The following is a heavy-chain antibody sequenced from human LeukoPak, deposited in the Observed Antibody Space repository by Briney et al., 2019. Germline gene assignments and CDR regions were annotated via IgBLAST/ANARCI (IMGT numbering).Heavy chain of an antibody. CDR2: IIPILGMA. V-gene: IGHV1-69*04. Sequence: GASVKVSCKSSGGTFSPYPIAWVRQAPGQGLEWVGRIIPILGMANYAQKFQDRVTFTADESTSTAYMDLSSLTSEDTAVYYCAREGSGEWEQLPFVHWGQGTLVSVSS. D-gene: IGHD7-27*01. J-gene: IGHJ4*02. CDR3: AREGSGEWEQLPFVH. CDR1: GGTFSPYP.